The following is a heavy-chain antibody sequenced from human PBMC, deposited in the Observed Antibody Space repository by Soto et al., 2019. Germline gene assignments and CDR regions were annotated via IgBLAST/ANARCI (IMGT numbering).Heavy chain of an antibody. J-gene: IGHJ6*03. CDR1: GFTLSGYA. CDR2: ISSNGVGT. D-gene: IGHD6-6*01. Sequence: EVQLAESGGGLAQPGGSLRLACAASGFTLSGYAMDWVRQAPGKGLEYVSGISSNGVGTYYANSVQGRFTISRDNSKNTVYLQMGSLRPEDMAVYYCARRARPDFYYMDVWGNGTTVIVSS. V-gene: IGHV3-64*01. CDR3: ARRARPDFYYMDV.